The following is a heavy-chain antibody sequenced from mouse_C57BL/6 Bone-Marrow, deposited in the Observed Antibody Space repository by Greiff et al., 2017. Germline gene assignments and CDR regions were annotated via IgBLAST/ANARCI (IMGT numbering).Heavy chain of an antibody. J-gene: IGHJ3*01. CDR2: IDPSDSYT. D-gene: IGHD2-2*01. Sequence: QVQLQQPGAELVKPGASVKLSCKASGYTFTSYWMQWVKQRPGQGLEWIGEIDPSDSYTNYNQKFKGKATLTVDTSSSTAYMQLSSLTSEDSAVYDCAREVYYGYDEAWFAYWGQGTLVTVSA. CDR3: AREVYYGYDEAWFAY. CDR1: GYTFTSYW. V-gene: IGHV1-50*01.